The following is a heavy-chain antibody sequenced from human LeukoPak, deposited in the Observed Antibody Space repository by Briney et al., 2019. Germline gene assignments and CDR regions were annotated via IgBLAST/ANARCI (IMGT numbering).Heavy chain of an antibody. CDR1: GFTVSSNY. V-gene: IGHV3-53*01. J-gene: IGHJ4*02. Sequence: GGSLRLSCAASGFTVSSNYMSWVRQAPGKGLEWVSVIYSGGSGGSTYYADSVKGRSTISRDNSKNTLYLQMNSLRAEDTAVYYCARYSSGFWYHFDYWGQGTLVTVSS. D-gene: IGHD6-19*01. CDR2: IYSGGSGGST. CDR3: ARYSSGFWYHFDY.